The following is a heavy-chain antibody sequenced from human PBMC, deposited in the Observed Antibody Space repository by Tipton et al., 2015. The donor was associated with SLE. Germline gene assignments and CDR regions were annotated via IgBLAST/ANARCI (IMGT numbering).Heavy chain of an antibody. CDR2: IYYSGST. D-gene: IGHD4-17*01. CDR1: GGSISNHY. J-gene: IGHJ3*02. Sequence: LSCTVSGGSISNHYWSWIRQPPGKGLEWIGYIYYSGSTNYNPSLKSRVTISVDTSKNQFSLKLSSVTAADTAVYYCARVPYYDYGDEMYAFDIWGQGTMVTVSS. CDR3: ARVPYYDYGDEMYAFDI. V-gene: IGHV4-59*11.